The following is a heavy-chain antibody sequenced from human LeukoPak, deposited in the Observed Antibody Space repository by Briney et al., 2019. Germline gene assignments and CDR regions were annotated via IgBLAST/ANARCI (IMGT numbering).Heavy chain of an antibody. Sequence: ASVKVSCKASGGTFSSYAISWVRQAPGQGLEWMGRIIPILGIANCAQKFQGRVTITADKSTSTAYMELSSLRSEDTAVYYCARSSYYYGSGSSDYWGQGTLVTVSS. CDR3: ARSSYYYGSGSSDY. V-gene: IGHV1-69*04. J-gene: IGHJ4*02. CDR2: IIPILGIA. CDR1: GGTFSSYA. D-gene: IGHD3-10*01.